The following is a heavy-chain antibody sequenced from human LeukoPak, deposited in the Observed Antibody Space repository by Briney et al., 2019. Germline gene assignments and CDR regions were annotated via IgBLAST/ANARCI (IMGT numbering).Heavy chain of an antibody. D-gene: IGHD3-10*02. J-gene: IGHJ4*02. CDR2: ISGSGGST. Sequence: GGSLRLSCAASGFTVSSNYMSWVRQAPGKGLEWVSAISGSGGSTYYADSVKGRFTISRDNSKNTLYLQMNSLRAEDTAVYYCARWAHYVRRFGNFDYWGQGTLVTVSS. CDR3: ARWAHYVRRFGNFDY. CDR1: GFTVSSNY. V-gene: IGHV3-23*01.